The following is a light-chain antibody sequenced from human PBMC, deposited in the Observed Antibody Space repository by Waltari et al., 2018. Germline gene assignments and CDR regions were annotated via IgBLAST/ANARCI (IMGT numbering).Light chain of an antibody. J-gene: IGKJ1*01. V-gene: IGKV4-1*01. CDR1: QSLLYSSNNKNY. CDR3: QQHYGVLWT. Sequence: IVMTQSPDSLAVSLGERATINCKSSQSLLYSSNNKNYLAWYQQKPGQPPKLLIYWASTRESGVPDRFSGSGSGTDFTLPISTLQAEDVAVYYCQQHYGVLWTFGQGTKVEI. CDR2: WAS.